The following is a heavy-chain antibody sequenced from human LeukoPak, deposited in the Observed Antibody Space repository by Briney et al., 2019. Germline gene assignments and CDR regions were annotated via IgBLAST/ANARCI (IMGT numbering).Heavy chain of an antibody. CDR1: GFTFSSYS. J-gene: IGHJ4*02. V-gene: IGHV3-21*01. CDR2: IGSSSSYI. Sequence: PGGSLRLSCAASGFTFSSYSMNWVRQAPGKGLEWVSSIGSSSSYIYYADSVKGRFTISRDNAKNSLYLQMNSLRAEDTAVYYCARDGDGPYYFDYWGQGTLVTVSS. CDR3: ARDGDGPYYFDY. D-gene: IGHD2-21*01.